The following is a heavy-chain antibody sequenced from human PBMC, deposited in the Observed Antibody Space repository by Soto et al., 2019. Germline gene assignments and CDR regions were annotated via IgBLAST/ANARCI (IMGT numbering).Heavy chain of an antibody. CDR2: IYYSGST. CDR1: GGSISRINYY. Sequence: SETLSLICSISGGSISRINYYWGWIRQPPGKGLEWIGSIYYSGSTYYNPSLKSRVTISVDTSKNQFSLKLSSVTAADTAVYYCARHPATFGGVIVPGAFDIWGQGTMVTVSS. D-gene: IGHD3-16*02. J-gene: IGHJ3*02. V-gene: IGHV4-39*01. CDR3: ARHPATFGGVIVPGAFDI.